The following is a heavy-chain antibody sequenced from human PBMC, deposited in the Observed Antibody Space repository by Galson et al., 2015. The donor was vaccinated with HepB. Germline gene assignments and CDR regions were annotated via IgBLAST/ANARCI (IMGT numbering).Heavy chain of an antibody. CDR3: ATIGEVHDAFDI. J-gene: IGHJ3*02. CDR2: INPNSGGT. CDR1: GYTFTGYY. Sequence: SVKVSCKASGYTFTGYYMHWVRQAPGQGLEWMGWINPNSGGTDYAQKFQGRVTMTRDTSISTAYMDLSRLRSDDTAVYYCATIGEVHDAFDIWGQGTMVTVSS. V-gene: IGHV1-2*02. D-gene: IGHD3-10*01.